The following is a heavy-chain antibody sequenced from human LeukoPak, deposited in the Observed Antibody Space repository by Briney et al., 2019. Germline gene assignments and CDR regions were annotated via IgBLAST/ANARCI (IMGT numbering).Heavy chain of an antibody. CDR2: ISDSGDST. CDR1: GFTFSNYA. CDR3: AKCSGSWFLCFFDY. J-gene: IGHJ4*02. Sequence: GGSLRLSCAAYGFTFSNYAMSWVRQAPGKGLEWVSSISDSGDSTYYADSVKGRFTISRDNSKNTLYLQMNSLRADDTAIYFCAKCSGSWFLCFFDYWGQGTLVTVSS. V-gene: IGHV3-23*01. D-gene: IGHD6-13*01.